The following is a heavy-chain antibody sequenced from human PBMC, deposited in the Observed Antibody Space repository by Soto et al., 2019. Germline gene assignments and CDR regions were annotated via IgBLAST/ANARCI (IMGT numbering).Heavy chain of an antibody. CDR2: IYYSGST. D-gene: IGHD3-22*01. V-gene: IGHV4-59*01. CDR1: GGSISSYY. CDR3: ARDSSEYYYDSSGYYLWDY. J-gene: IGHJ4*02. Sequence: PSETLSLTCTVSGGSISSYYWSWIRQPPGKGLEWIGYIYYSGSTNYNPSLKSRVTISVDTSKNQFSLKLSSVTAADTAVYYCARDSSEYYYDSSGYYLWDYWGQGTLVNVSS.